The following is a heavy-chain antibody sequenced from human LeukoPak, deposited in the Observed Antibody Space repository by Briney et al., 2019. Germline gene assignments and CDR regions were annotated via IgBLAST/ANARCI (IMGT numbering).Heavy chain of an antibody. CDR2: IIPIFGTA. CDR3: SIHYYYDSSGYYGFDY. D-gene: IGHD3-22*01. V-gene: IGHV1-69*06. Sequence: SVKVSCKASGGTFSSYAISWVRQAPGQGLEWMGGIIPIFGTANYAQKFQGRVTITADKSTSTAYMELSSLRSEDTAVYYCSIHYYYDSSGYYGFDYWGQGTLVTVSS. CDR1: GGTFSSYA. J-gene: IGHJ4*02.